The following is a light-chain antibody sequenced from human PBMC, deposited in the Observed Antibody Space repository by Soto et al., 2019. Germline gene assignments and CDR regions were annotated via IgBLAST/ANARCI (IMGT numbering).Light chain of an antibody. CDR2: DAS. Sequence: EIVLTQSPGTLSLSPGERATLSCRASQSVKSSYLAWYQQKPGQAPRLLIHDASSRATGIPDRFSGSGSGTDFTLTISRLEPEDFAVYYCQQYDRSPLFGGGTKVEIK. CDR1: QSVKSSY. V-gene: IGKV3-20*01. CDR3: QQYDRSPL. J-gene: IGKJ4*01.